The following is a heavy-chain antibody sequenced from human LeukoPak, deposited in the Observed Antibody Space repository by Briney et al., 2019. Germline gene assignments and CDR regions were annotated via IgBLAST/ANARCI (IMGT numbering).Heavy chain of an antibody. CDR1: GDSISNVYY. V-gene: IGHV4-38-2*02. D-gene: IGHD2-2*01. J-gene: IGHJ4*02. CDR2: VYFSTNT. Sequence: PSETLSLTCIVSGDSISNVYYWGWIRQPPGKGLEWIGSVYFSTNTFYNPSLKSRVTISLDTSNNQFSLKLNSVTAADTAVYYCAKGASITSYFDSWGQGTLVTVSS. CDR3: AKGASITSYFDS.